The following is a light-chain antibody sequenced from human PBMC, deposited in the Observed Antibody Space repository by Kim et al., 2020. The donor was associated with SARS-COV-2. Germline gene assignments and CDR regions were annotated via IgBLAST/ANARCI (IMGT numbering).Light chain of an antibody. V-gene: IGLV2-23*02. CDR1: ISDIWTYSL. J-gene: IGLJ3*02. Sequence: QSALTQPASLSASPGQSITISCSGTISDIWTYSLISWYQQHPGKAPRLIIFDISKRPSGVSGRFSGSKSGNTASLTISGLQPDDEADYFCCSFTSAVTWMFGGGTQLTVL. CDR3: CSFTSAVTWM. CDR2: DIS.